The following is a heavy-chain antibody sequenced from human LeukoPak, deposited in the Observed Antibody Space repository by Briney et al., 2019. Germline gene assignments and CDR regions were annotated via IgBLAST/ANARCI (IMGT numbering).Heavy chain of an antibody. CDR1: GFTFSSYS. CDR3: ARARRGYFDY. J-gene: IGHJ4*02. Sequence: PGGSLRLSCAASGFTFSSYSMNWVRQAPGKGLEWVAFIRYDGSNKYYADSVKGRFTISRDNSKNSLYLQMNSLRAEDTAVYYCARARRGYFDYWGQGTLVTVSS. CDR2: IRYDGSNK. V-gene: IGHV3-30*02.